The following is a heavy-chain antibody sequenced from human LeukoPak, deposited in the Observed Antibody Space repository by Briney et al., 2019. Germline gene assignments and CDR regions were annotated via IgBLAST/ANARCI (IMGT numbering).Heavy chain of an antibody. D-gene: IGHD4-17*01. CDR3: ARSNNDGDYLGVGFDY. Sequence: ASVKVSCKASGYTFSSYAMNWVRQAPGQGLEWMGWINTNTGNPTYAQGFTGRFIFSLDTSVSTAYLQISSLQAEDTAVYYCARSNNDGDYLGVGFDYWGQGTLVTVSS. V-gene: IGHV7-4-1*02. J-gene: IGHJ4*02. CDR1: GYTFSSYA. CDR2: INTNTGNP.